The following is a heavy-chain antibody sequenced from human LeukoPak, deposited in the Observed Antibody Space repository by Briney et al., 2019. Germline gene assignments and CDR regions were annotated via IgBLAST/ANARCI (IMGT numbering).Heavy chain of an antibody. CDR2: INQDGGTE. Sequence: GGSRRLSCAAYGFTFTNYWLTWVRQAPGKGLEWVANINQDGGTEYYVDSMKGRFTISRDNAKNLVHLQINSLRAEDTAVYFCARHTLWRFDYWGQGALVTVSS. D-gene: IGHD1-1*01. V-gene: IGHV3-7*01. J-gene: IGHJ4*02. CDR1: GFTFTNYW. CDR3: ARHTLWRFDY.